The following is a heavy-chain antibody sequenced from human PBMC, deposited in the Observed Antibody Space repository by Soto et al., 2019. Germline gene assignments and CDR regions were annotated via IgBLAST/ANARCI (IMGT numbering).Heavy chain of an antibody. CDR1: GGSISSYY. V-gene: IGHV4-59*01. CDR3: ARRYGYGTFDI. D-gene: IGHD5-18*01. CDR2: IYYSGST. Sequence: SDTLSLTCTVSGGSISSYYWTWIRQPPGKGLEWIGYIYYSGSTKYNPSLKSRVSISVDTSKNQFSLKLSSVTAADTAVYFCARRYGYGTFDIWGQGTMVTVSS. J-gene: IGHJ3*02.